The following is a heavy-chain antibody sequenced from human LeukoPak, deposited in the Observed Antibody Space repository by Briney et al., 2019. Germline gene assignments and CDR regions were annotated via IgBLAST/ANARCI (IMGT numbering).Heavy chain of an antibody. CDR2: MNPNSGNT. V-gene: IGHV1-8*01. Sequence: ASVKVSCKASGYTFTSYDINWVRQATGQGLEWMGWMNPNSGNTGYAQKFQGRVTMTRNTSISTAHMELSSLRSEDTAVYYCARGQWVTTDLDVFDPWGQGTLVTVSS. D-gene: IGHD2-21*02. CDR1: GYTFTSYD. CDR3: ARGQWVTTDLDVFDP. J-gene: IGHJ5*02.